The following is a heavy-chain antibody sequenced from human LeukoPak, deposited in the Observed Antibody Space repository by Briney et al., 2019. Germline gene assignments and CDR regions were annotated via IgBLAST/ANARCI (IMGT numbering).Heavy chain of an antibody. Sequence: ASVKVSCKASGYTVTSYGISWVRQAPGQGLEWMGWISAYNGNTNYAQKLQGRVTMTTDTSTSTAYMELGSLRSDDTAVYYCAGTHHYYYYYGMDVWGQGTTVTVSS. J-gene: IGHJ6*02. CDR1: GYTVTSYG. CDR2: ISAYNGNT. V-gene: IGHV1-18*01. CDR3: AGTHHYYYYYGMDV.